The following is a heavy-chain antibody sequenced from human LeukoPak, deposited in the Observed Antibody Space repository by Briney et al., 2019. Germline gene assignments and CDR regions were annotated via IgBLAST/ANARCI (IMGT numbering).Heavy chain of an antibody. CDR2: ISASGDRT. Sequence: GGSLRLSCAASRVTFSSSAMSWVRQAPGKGLECVSTISASGDRTYYADSVKGRFTISRDNAKNTLYLQMNSLRAEDTAVYYCARDKQQLLLWFDPWGQGTLVTVSS. CDR3: ARDKQQLLLWFDP. CDR1: RVTFSSSA. J-gene: IGHJ5*02. V-gene: IGHV3-23*01. D-gene: IGHD6-13*01.